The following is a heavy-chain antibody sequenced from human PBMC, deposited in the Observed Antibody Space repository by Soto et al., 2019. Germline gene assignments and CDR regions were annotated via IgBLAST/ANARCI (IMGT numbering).Heavy chain of an antibody. D-gene: IGHD6-6*01. V-gene: IGHV4-30-4*01. CDR1: GGSISSDYYY. J-gene: IGHJ4*02. CDR2: IYYSGRT. CDR3: AGELSTSPEYFDF. Sequence: PTETLSLTCTVSGGSISSDYYYWSWIRQPPGKGLEWIGYIYYSGRTAYNPSLKSRIIISIDTSKNQFSLSLNSLNAADTAVYEWAGELSTSPEYFDFWGMGTLGT.